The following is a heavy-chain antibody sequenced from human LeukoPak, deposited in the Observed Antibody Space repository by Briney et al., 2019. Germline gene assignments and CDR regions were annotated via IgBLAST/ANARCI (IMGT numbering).Heavy chain of an antibody. J-gene: IGHJ4*02. CDR3: TSFKRGWLQLSYYFDY. V-gene: IGHV4-34*01. CDR1: GGSFSGYY. Sequence: SETLSLTCAVYGGSFSGYYWSWIRQPPGKGLEWIGEINHSGGTNYNPSLKSRVTISVDTSKNQFSLKLSSVTAADTAVYYCTSFKRGWLQLSYYFDYWGQGTLVTVSS. D-gene: IGHD5-24*01. CDR2: INHSGGT.